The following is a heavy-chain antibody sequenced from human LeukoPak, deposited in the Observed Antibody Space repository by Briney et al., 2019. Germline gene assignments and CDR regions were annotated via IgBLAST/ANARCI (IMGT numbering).Heavy chain of an antibody. CDR1: GFTFSSYS. Sequence: GGSLRLSCAASGFTFSSYSMNWVRQAPGKGLEWVSSISSSSSYIYYADSVKGRFTISRDNAKNSLYLQMNSLRAEDTAVYYCASGYCTGGVCYSIHMDVWGKGPRSPSP. CDR2: ISSSSSYI. CDR3: ASGYCTGGVCYSIHMDV. D-gene: IGHD2-8*02. J-gene: IGHJ6*03. V-gene: IGHV3-21*01.